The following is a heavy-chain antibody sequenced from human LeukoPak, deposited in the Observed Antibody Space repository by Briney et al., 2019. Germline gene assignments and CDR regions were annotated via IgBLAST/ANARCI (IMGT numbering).Heavy chain of an antibody. CDR2: IDFETDTT. V-gene: IGHV3-74*01. Sequence: GGSLRLSCVASGFTFSSYWMHWVRQAPGKGLEWVSRIDFETDTTTYAGSVKGRFTISRDNTKNTLYLQMDSLRDEDAAVYYCVRAGSGFDYWGQGTLVTDTS. CDR1: GFTFSSYW. CDR3: VRAGSGFDY. D-gene: IGHD2-15*01. J-gene: IGHJ4*02.